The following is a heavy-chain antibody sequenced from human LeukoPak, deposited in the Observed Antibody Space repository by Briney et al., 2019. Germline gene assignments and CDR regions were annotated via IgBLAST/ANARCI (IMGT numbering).Heavy chain of an antibody. D-gene: IGHD6-13*01. CDR3: AKDNWQRLVRGYYGMDV. CDR2: VSYDGSKK. CDR1: GITIESYG. Sequence: QSGTSLRLSCAASGITIESYGMHWVRQAPGKGLGWVAVVSYDGSKKYYADSVKGRFAISRDNSKNTVHLQMNSLRAEDTAIYYCAKDNWQRLVRGYYGMDVWGQGTTVTVSS. V-gene: IGHV3-30*18. J-gene: IGHJ6*02.